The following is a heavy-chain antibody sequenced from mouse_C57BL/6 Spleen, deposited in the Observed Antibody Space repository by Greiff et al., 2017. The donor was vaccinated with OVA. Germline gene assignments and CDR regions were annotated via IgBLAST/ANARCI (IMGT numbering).Heavy chain of an antibody. V-gene: IGHV1-64*01. J-gene: IGHJ4*01. CDR2: IHPNSGST. CDR3: ALYYGSSPYAMDY. Sequence: VQLQQPGAELVKPGASVKLSCKASGYTFTSYWMHWVKQRPGQGLEWIGMIHPNSGSTNYNEKFKSKATLTVDKSSSTAYMQLSSLTSEDSAVYYCALYYGSSPYAMDYWGQGTSVTVSS. CDR1: GYTFTSYW. D-gene: IGHD1-1*01.